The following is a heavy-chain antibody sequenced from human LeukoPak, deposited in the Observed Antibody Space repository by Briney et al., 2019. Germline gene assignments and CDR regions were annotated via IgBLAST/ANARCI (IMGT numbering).Heavy chain of an antibody. CDR2: ISSSSSYI. V-gene: IGHV3-21*01. Sequence: PGGSLRLSCAASGFTFSSYSMNWVRQSPGKGLEWVSSISSSSSYIYYADSVKGRFTISRDNAKNSPYLQMNSLRAEDTAVYYCARNLVPTEQLVHLIDYWGQGTLVTVSS. CDR1: GFTFSSYS. D-gene: IGHD6-6*01. J-gene: IGHJ4*02. CDR3: ARNLVPTEQLVHLIDY.